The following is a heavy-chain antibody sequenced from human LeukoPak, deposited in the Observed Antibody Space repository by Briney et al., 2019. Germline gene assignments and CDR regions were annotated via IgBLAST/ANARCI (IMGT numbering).Heavy chain of an antibody. J-gene: IGHJ5*02. CDR1: GGTFSIYA. D-gene: IGHD2-15*01. Sequence: ASVKVSCKASGGTFSIYAISWVRQAPGQGLEWMGWINTGKGNTKYSQKFQGRVTITMDTSASTAYMELSSLRSEDTAVYYCARDHVVGLAPFDPWGQGTLVTVSS. CDR2: INTGKGNT. CDR3: ARDHVVGLAPFDP. V-gene: IGHV1-3*04.